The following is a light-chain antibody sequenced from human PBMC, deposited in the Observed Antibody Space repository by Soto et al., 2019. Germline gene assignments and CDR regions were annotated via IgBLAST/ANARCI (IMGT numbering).Light chain of an antibody. V-gene: IGKV1-39*01. J-gene: IGKJ1*01. Sequence: DSRMSQSPSSLSASVGDRVTIPCRASQSISSYLNWYQQKPGKAPKLLIYAASSLQSGVPSRFSGSGSGTDFTLTISSLQPEDFATYYCQQSYSTPQTFGQGTKVDIK. CDR1: QSISSY. CDR3: QQSYSTPQT. CDR2: AAS.